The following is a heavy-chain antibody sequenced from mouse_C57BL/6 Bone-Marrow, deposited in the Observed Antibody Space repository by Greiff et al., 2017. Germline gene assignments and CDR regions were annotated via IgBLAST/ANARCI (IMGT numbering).Heavy chain of an antibody. V-gene: IGHV1-66*01. D-gene: IGHD1-1*01. CDR3: SITTVVATFDY. CDR2: IYPGSGNT. Sequence: QVQLQQSGPELVKPGASVKISCKASGYSFTSYYIHWVKQRPGQGLEWIGWIYPGSGNTKYNEKFKGKATLTADKSSRTTSLQLRSLTSEDSAVYYCSITTVVATFDYWGQGTTLTVSS. CDR1: GYSFTSYY. J-gene: IGHJ2*01.